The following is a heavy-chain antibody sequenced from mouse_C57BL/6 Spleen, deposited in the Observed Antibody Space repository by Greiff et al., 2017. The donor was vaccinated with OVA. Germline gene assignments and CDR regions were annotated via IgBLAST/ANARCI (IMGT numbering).Heavy chain of an antibody. D-gene: IGHD1-3*01. Sequence: VQLQQPGAELVMPGASVKLSCKASGYTFTSYWMHWVKQRPGQGLEWIGEIDPSDSYTNYNQKFKGKATLTVDKSSSTAYMQLSSLTSEDSSVYSCAISGTVRYAMDYWGQGTSVTVSS. CDR1: GYTFTSYW. CDR3: AISGTVRYAMDY. J-gene: IGHJ4*01. V-gene: IGHV1-69*01. CDR2: IDPSDSYT.